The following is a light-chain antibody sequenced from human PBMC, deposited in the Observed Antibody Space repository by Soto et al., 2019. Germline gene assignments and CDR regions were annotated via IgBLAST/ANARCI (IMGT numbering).Light chain of an antibody. Sequence: DIQMTQSPSSLSGSVGDSVTITCRASQGVSNYLAWYQQRPGKAPTLLIYAASTLTSGVPSWFSGSGSGTDFTLTSSSLQPEDAATYYWQRYNSAPRTFGGGTKVEIK. CDR1: QGVSNY. J-gene: IGKJ4*02. CDR2: AAS. CDR3: QRYNSAPRT. V-gene: IGKV1-27*01.